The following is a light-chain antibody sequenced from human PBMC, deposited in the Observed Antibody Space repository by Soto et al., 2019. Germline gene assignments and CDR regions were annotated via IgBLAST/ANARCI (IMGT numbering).Light chain of an antibody. CDR3: QQYGSSGT. J-gene: IGKJ1*01. Sequence: IVLTQSPGTLSLSPGERATLSCRASQSVNSRLAWYQHKPGQAPRLLISGASSRATGIPGRFSGSGSGTDFTLTISRLEPEDFAVYYCQQYGSSGTFGQGTQLDIK. V-gene: IGKV3-20*01. CDR1: QSVNSR. CDR2: GAS.